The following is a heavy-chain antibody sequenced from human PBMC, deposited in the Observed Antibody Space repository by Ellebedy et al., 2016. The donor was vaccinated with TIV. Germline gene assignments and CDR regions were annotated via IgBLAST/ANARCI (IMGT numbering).Heavy chain of an antibody. D-gene: IGHD3-10*01. CDR3: ARDGGSPGGGED. V-gene: IGHV1-8*01. CDR2: MNPNSGNT. J-gene: IGHJ4*02. CDR1: GYTFTSYD. Sequence: ASVKVSCXASGYTFTSYDINWVRQATGQGLEWMGWMNPNSGNTGYAQKFQGRVTMTRNTSISTAYMELSSLRSEDTAVYYCARDGGSPGGGEDWGQGTLVTVSS.